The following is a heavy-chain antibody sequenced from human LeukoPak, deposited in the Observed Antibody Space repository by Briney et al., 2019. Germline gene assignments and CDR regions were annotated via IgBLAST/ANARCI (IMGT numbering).Heavy chain of an antibody. Sequence: SVKVSCKASGGIFSTYGFHWVRQAPGQGLEWLGGIIPIFHTSHYARKFQDRVMISADESTSTVYMELSSLRSEDTAVYYCARDRAAGLNKYFQHWGQGTLVTVSS. D-gene: IGHD6-13*01. J-gene: IGHJ1*01. CDR2: IIPIFHTS. CDR3: ARDRAAGLNKYFQH. CDR1: GGIFSTYG. V-gene: IGHV1-69*01.